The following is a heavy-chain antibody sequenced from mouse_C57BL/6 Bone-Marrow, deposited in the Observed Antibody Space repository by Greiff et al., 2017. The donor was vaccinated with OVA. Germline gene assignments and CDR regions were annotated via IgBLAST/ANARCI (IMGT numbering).Heavy chain of an antibody. Sequence: EVQLQESGPGLVKPSQSLSLTCSVTGYSITSGYYWNWIRQFPGNKLEWMGYISYDGSNNYNPSLKNRISITRDTSKNQFCLKLNSVTTEDTATYYSARGPTVVAPYAMDYWGQGTSVTVSS. CDR2: ISYDGSN. CDR1: GYSITSGYY. J-gene: IGHJ4*01. V-gene: IGHV3-6*01. CDR3: ARGPTVVAPYAMDY. D-gene: IGHD1-1*01.